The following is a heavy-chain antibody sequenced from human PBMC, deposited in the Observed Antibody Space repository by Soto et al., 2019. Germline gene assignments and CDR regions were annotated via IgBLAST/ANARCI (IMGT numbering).Heavy chain of an antibody. V-gene: IGHV5-51*01. CDR3: ARPFETSGCYDN. J-gene: IGHJ4*02. CDR2: IYPGDSDT. D-gene: IGHD6-19*01. CDR1: GYSFTTYW. Sequence: PGESLKISCEGSGYSFTTYWIAWVRQMPGKGLECMGIIYPGDSDTRYSPSFQGQVTISADKSINTAYLQWSSLKASDSAIYYCARPFETSGCYDNWRPGTLGTVST.